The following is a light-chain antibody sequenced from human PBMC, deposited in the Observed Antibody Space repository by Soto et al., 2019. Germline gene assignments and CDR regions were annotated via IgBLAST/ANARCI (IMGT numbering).Light chain of an antibody. CDR2: DVS. CDR1: SSDVGGYNS. Sequence: QSALTQPASVSGSPGQSITISCTGTSSDVGGYNSVSWYQQHPGKAPKLMIYDVSNRPSGVSNRFSGSKSVNTASLTISVLQADDEADYYCSSYTSSSTVVFGGGTKLTVL. J-gene: IGLJ2*01. CDR3: SSYTSSSTVV. V-gene: IGLV2-14*03.